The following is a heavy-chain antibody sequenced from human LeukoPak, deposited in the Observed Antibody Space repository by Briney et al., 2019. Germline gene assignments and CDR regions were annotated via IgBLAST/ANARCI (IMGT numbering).Heavy chain of an antibody. V-gene: IGHV3-30*18. J-gene: IGHJ6*02. CDR1: GFTFSSYG. CDR3: AKDLDDYDTYGMDV. CDR2: ILYDGSNK. Sequence: GGSLRLSCAASGFTFSSYGMHWVRQAPGKGLEWVAVILYDGSNKYYADSVKGRFTISRDNSKNTLYLQMNSLRAEDTAVYYCAKDLDDYDTYGMDVWGQGTTVTVSS. D-gene: IGHD3-9*01.